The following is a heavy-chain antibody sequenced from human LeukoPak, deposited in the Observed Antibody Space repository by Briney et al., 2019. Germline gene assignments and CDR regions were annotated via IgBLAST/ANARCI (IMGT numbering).Heavy chain of an antibody. J-gene: IGHJ6*02. CDR3: ATEAELAWAPYYYGLDV. CDR2: FDPEDGET. V-gene: IGHV1-24*01. D-gene: IGHD3-10*01. CDR1: GNTLSELS. Sequence: ASVKVSCKVSGNTLSELSIHWVRHTPGEGLEWMGGFDPEDGETIYAEKFQARVTMTEDTSTDTAYMQLTNLRSEDTAVYFCATEAELAWAPYYYGLDVWGQGTTVTVSS.